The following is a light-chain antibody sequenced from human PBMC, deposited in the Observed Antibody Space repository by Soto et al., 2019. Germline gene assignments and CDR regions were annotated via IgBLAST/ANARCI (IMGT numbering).Light chain of an antibody. CDR3: QQYNSYST. J-gene: IGKJ2*01. Sequence: DIQMTQSPSTLSASVGDRVTITCRASQSISSWLAWYQQKPGKAPKLLFYDASSLESGVPSRFSGSGSGTEFTLTISSLQPDDFATYYCQQYNSYSTFGQGTKLEIK. CDR2: DAS. V-gene: IGKV1-5*01. CDR1: QSISSW.